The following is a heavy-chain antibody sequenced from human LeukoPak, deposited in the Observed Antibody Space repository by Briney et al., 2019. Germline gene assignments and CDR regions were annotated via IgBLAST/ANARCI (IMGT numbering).Heavy chain of an antibody. CDR2: IYTSGST. CDR1: GGSISSGSYY. D-gene: IGHD1-26*01. Sequence: SQTLSLTCTVSGGSISSGSYYLSWIRQPAGKGLEWIGRIYTSGSTNYNPSLKSRVTISVDTSKNQFSLKLSSVTAADTAVYYCARWENYYYYMDVWGKGTTVTVSS. V-gene: IGHV4-61*02. J-gene: IGHJ6*03. CDR3: ARWENYYYYMDV.